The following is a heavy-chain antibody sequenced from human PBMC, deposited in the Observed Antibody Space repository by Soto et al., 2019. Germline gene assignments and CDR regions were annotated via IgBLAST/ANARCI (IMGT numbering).Heavy chain of an antibody. Sequence: SETLCLTCTVSGGSISSGGYYWSWIRQHPGKGLEWIGYIYYSGSTYYNPSLKSRVTISVDTSKNQFSLKLSSVTAADTAVYYCARYCSGGSCYIGDDAFDIWGQGTMVTVSS. CDR3: ARYCSGGSCYIGDDAFDI. CDR1: GGSISSGGYY. CDR2: IYYSGST. D-gene: IGHD2-15*01. V-gene: IGHV4-31*03. J-gene: IGHJ3*02.